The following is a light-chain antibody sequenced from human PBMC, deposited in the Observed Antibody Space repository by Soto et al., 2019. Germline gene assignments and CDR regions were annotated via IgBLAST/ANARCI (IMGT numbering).Light chain of an antibody. V-gene: IGLV2-23*01. CDR2: EAS. J-gene: IGLJ1*01. CDR1: SRDVGSYNL. CDR3: CSYAGSPYV. Sequence: QSALTQPASVSGSPGQSITISCTGTSRDVGSYNLVSWYQHHPGKAPELMIYEASKRPSGVSNRFAGSRSGNTASLTISGLQAEDEADYYCCSYAGSPYVFGTGTKLTVL.